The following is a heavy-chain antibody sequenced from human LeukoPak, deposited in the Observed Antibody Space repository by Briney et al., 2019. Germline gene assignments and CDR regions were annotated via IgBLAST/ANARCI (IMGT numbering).Heavy chain of an antibody. CDR1: GFTFNNYA. J-gene: IGHJ4*02. CDR3: AKDSVPYYYGSGSYPDY. Sequence: PGGSLRLSCAVSGFTFNNYAMSWVRQAPGKGLEWVSGISGSGGSTYYADSVKGRFTISRDNSKNTLYLQMNSLTAEDTAVYYCAKDSVPYYYGSGSYPDYWGQGTLVTVS. D-gene: IGHD3-10*01. V-gene: IGHV3-23*01. CDR2: ISGSGGST.